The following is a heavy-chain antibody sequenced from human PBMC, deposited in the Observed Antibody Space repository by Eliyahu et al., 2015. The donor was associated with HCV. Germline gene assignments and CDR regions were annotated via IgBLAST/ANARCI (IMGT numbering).Heavy chain of an antibody. CDR2: IKSKTDGGTT. CDR1: GFTFSNXW. D-gene: IGHD4-17*01. J-gene: IGHJ4*02. Sequence: EVQLVESGGGLVKPGGSLRLSCXASGFTFSNXWMSWVRQAPGKGLEWVGRIKSKTDGGTTDYAAPVKGRFTISRDDSKNTLYLQMNSLKTEDTAVYYCTTDLSGGYGVQNFDYWGQGTLVTVSS. CDR3: TTDLSGGYGVQNFDY. V-gene: IGHV3-15*01.